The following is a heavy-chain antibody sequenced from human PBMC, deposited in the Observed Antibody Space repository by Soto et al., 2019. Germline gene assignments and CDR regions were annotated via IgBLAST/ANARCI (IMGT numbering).Heavy chain of an antibody. CDR1: GCSIISGY. J-gene: IGHJ4*02. V-gene: IGHV4-59*01. CDR3: AGLRGYAGSPIDY. CDR2: ISYSGNT. Sequence: SETLSLTCTVSGCSIISGYGSLLRQPPGKGLEWIGYISYSGNTNYNPSLKSRVTMSVDTPKNQFSLRLSSVTTADTAVYYCAGLRGYAGSPIDYWGQGTLVTVSS. D-gene: IGHD2-15*01.